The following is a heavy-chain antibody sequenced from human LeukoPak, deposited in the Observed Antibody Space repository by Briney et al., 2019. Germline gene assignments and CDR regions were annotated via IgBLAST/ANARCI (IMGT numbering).Heavy chain of an antibody. D-gene: IGHD3-10*02. CDR3: AELGITMIGGV. CDR2: ISSSGSTI. J-gene: IGHJ6*04. V-gene: IGHV3-48*03. CDR1: GFTFSSYE. Sequence: PGGSLRLSCAASGFTFSSYEMDWVRQAPGKGLEWVSYISSSGSTIYYADSVKGRFTISRDNAKNSLYLQMNSLRAEDTAVYYCAELGITMIGGVWGKGTTVTVSS.